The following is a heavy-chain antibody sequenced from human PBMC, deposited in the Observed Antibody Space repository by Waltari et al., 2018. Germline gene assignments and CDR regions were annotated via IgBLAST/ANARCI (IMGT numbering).Heavy chain of an antibody. CDR1: GYTFTGYY. J-gene: IGHJ4*02. Sequence: QVQLVQSGAEVKKPGASVKVSCKASGYTFTGYYMHWVRQAPGKGLEWMGWINPNSGGTNYAQKFQGRVTMTRDTSISTAYMELSRLRSDDTAVYYCARSFPTDFWSGYYPYYFDYWGQGTLVTVSS. D-gene: IGHD3-3*01. CDR2: INPNSGGT. CDR3: ARSFPTDFWSGYYPYYFDY. V-gene: IGHV1-2*02.